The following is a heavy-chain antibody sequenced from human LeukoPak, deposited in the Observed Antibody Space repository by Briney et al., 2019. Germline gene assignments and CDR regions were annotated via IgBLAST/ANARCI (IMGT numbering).Heavy chain of an antibody. Sequence: SETLSLTCAVYGGSFSGYYWSWIRQPPGKGLEWIGEINHSGSTNYNPSLKSRVTISVDTSKNQFSLKLSSVTAADTAVYYCARTYCSGGSCYFYYFDYWGQGTLVTVSS. J-gene: IGHJ4*02. D-gene: IGHD2-15*01. CDR3: ARTYCSGGSCYFYYFDY. CDR1: GGSFSGYY. CDR2: INHSGST. V-gene: IGHV4-34*01.